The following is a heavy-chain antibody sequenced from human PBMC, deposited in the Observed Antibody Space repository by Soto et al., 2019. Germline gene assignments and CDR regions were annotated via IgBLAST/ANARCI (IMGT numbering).Heavy chain of an antibody. CDR1: GGSISSAGYY. CDR2: IYYSGST. CDR3: ARADMVVTASRYNWFDP. V-gene: IGHV4-31*03. D-gene: IGHD2-21*02. Sequence: SETLSLTCTVSGGSISSAGYYWSWIRQHPGKGLEWIGYIYYSGSTYYNPSLKSRVTISVDTSKNQFSLKLSSVTAADMAVYYCARADMVVTASRYNWFDPWGQGALVTVSS. J-gene: IGHJ5*02.